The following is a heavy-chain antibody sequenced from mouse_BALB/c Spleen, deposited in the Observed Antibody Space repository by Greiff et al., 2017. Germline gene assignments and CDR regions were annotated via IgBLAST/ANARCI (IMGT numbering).Heavy chain of an antibody. Sequence: EVKLVESGGGLVQPGGSLKLSCAASGFTFSSYGMSWVRQTPDKRLELVATINSNGGSTYYPDSVKGRFTISRDNAKNTLYLQMSSLKSEDTAMYYCARDPAYPYAMDYWGQGTSVTVSS. J-gene: IGHJ4*01. CDR2: INSNGGST. V-gene: IGHV5-6-3*01. D-gene: IGHD2-10*01. CDR3: ARDPAYPYAMDY. CDR1: GFTFSSYG.